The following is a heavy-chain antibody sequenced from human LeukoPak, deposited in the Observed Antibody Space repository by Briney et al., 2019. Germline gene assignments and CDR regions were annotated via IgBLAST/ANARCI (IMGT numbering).Heavy chain of an antibody. V-gene: IGHV3-7*01. CDR1: GFTFNGYW. Sequence: GGSLRLSCAASGFTFNGYWMSWVRQAPGKGLEWVANIKQDGSEKYYVDSVRGRLTISRDNAKNTLYLQMNSLRAEDTAVYYCARVRWLLSHGAFDIWGQGTMVTVSS. J-gene: IGHJ3*02. D-gene: IGHD3-3*01. CDR3: ARVRWLLSHGAFDI. CDR2: IKQDGSEK.